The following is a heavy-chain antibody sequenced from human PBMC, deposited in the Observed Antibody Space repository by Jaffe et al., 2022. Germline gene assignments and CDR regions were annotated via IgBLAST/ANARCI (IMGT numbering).Heavy chain of an antibody. CDR2: INHSGST. D-gene: IGHD4-17*01. CDR3: ASLTTVTTRDY. Sequence: QVQLQQWGAGLLKPSETLSLTCAVYGGSFSGYYWSWIRQPPGKGLEWIGEINHSGSTNYNPSLKSRVTISVDTSKNQFSLKLNSVTAADTAVYYCASLTTVTTRDYWGQGTLVTVSS. V-gene: IGHV4-34*01. J-gene: IGHJ4*02. CDR1: GGSFSGYY.